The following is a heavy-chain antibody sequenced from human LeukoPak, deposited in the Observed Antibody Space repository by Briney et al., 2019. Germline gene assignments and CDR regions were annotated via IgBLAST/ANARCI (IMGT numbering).Heavy chain of an antibody. J-gene: IGHJ4*02. Sequence: GGSLRLSCAASGFTFSSYEMNWVRQAPGKGLEWVSYISSSGSTIYYADSVKGRFTISRDNSKKTLYLQMNSLRAEDTALYYCAKKEGSYGSGSYNFDYWGQGTLVTVSS. CDR2: ISSSGSTI. CDR1: GFTFSSYE. D-gene: IGHD3-10*01. V-gene: IGHV3-48*03. CDR3: AKKEGSYGSGSYNFDY.